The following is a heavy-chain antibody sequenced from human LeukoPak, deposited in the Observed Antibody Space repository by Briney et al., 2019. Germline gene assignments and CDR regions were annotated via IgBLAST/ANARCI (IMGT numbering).Heavy chain of an antibody. V-gene: IGHV3-7*04. CDR1: GFTSSSYW. Sequence: GGSLRLSCAASGFTSSSYWMSWVRQAPGKGLEWVANIKQDGSEKYYVASVKGRFTISRDNAKISLYLQMNRLRAEDTAVYYCARGSIAAAGYYYFDYWGRGTQVTVSS. CDR2: IKQDGSEK. CDR3: ARGSIAAAGYYYFDY. D-gene: IGHD6-13*01. J-gene: IGHJ4*02.